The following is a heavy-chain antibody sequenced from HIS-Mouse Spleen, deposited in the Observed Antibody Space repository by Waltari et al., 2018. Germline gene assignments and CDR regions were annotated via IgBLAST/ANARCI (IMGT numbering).Heavy chain of an antibody. CDR2: IYYSGST. Sequence: QVQLQESGPGLVKPSETLSLTCTVSGGSISSYYWSWIRQPPGKGLEWIGYIYYSGSTNYNPSLKRRVTISVDTSKNQFSLKLSSVTAADTAVYYCARSSSWYFDYWGQGTLVTVSS. CDR1: GGSISSYY. J-gene: IGHJ4*02. D-gene: IGHD6-13*01. V-gene: IGHV4-59*01. CDR3: ARSSSWYFDY.